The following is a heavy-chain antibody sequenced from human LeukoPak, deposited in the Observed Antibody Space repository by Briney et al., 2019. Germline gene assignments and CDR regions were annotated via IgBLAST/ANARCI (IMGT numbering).Heavy chain of an antibody. J-gene: IGHJ4*02. CDR2: IKQDGSEK. V-gene: IGHV3-7*01. D-gene: IGHD1-26*01. CDR1: GFTFSTYT. CDR3: ARDLLYGSYWVDY. Sequence: PGGSLRLSCAASGFTFSTYTMNWVRQAPGKGLEWVANIKQDGSEKYYVDSVKGRFTISRDNAKNSLYLQMNSLRAEDTAVYYCARDLLYGSYWVDYWGQGTLVTVSS.